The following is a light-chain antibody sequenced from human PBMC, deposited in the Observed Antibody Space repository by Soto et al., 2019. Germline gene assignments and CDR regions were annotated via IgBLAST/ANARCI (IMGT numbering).Light chain of an antibody. CDR3: KQYNNWYA. CDR1: QSVRSN. J-gene: IGKJ2*01. CDR2: EIS. Sequence: EIVMTQSPVTLSVSPGERATLSCRASQSVRSNLAWYQQRPGQAPRLLIYEISIRATGVPARFSGSGSGTEFTLTISSLQYEDSAVYYCKQYNNWYAFGQGTKLEIK. V-gene: IGKV3-15*01.